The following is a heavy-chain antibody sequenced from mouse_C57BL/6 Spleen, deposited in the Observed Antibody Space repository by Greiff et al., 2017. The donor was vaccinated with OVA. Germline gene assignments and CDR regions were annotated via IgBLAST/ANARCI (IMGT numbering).Heavy chain of an antibody. CDR3: TRPYGNYVGFAY. D-gene: IGHD2-1*01. CDR2: IDPETGGT. CDR1: GYTFTDYE. Sequence: QVQLQQPGAELVRPGASVTLSCKASGYTFTDYEMHWVKQTPVHGLEWIGAIDPETGGTAYNQKFKGKAILTADKSSSTAYMELRSLTSEDSAVYYCTRPYGNYVGFAYWGQGTLVTVSA. J-gene: IGHJ3*01. V-gene: IGHV1-15*01.